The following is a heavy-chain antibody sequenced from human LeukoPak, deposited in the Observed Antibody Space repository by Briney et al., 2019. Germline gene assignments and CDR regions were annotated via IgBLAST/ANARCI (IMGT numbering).Heavy chain of an antibody. J-gene: IGHJ6*02. V-gene: IGHV3-66*01. CDR3: ARGDSSGTRYYYYGMDV. CDR2: IYSGGST. D-gene: IGHD3-22*01. Sequence: GGSLRLSCAASGFTVSSNYMSWVRQAPGKGLEWVSVIYSGGSTYYADSVKGRFTISRDNSKNTLYLQMNSLRAEDTAVYYCARGDSSGTRYYYYGMDVWGQGTTVTVSS. CDR1: GFTVSSNY.